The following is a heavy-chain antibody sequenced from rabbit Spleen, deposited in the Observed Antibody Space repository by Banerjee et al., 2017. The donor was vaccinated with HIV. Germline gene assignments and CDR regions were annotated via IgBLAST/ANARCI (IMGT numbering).Heavy chain of an antibody. D-gene: IGHD1-1*01. CDR3: ARDLVGVIGWNFYL. CDR1: GIDFSGYG. Sequence: QLKESGGGLVQPGGSLKLSCTASGIDFSGYGITWVRQAPGKGLEWIGYIDPVFGVTYYASWVNGRFTISSHNAQNTLYLQLTSLTAADRAAYFCARDLVGVIGWNFYLWGPGTLVTVS. V-gene: IGHV1S7*01. J-gene: IGHJ4*01. CDR2: IDPVFGVT.